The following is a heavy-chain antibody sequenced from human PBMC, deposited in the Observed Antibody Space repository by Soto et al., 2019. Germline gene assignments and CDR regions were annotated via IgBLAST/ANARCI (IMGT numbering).Heavy chain of an antibody. J-gene: IGHJ6*02. CDR3: ARVDTAAAGTIAGPGYYYYYGMDV. Sequence: GASVKVSCKASGYTFTSYGISWVRQAPGQGLEWMGWISAYNGNTNYAQKLQGRVTMTTDTSTSTAYMELRSLRSDDTAVYYCARVDTAAAGTIAGPGYYYYYGMDVWGQGTTVTVSS. D-gene: IGHD6-13*01. CDR2: ISAYNGNT. V-gene: IGHV1-18*01. CDR1: GYTFTSYG.